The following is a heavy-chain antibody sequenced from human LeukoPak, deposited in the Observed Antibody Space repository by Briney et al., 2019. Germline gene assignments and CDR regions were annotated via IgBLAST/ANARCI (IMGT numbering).Heavy chain of an antibody. J-gene: IGHJ6*02. CDR3: ASNYYDSSGYYYYYGMDV. CDR2: ISAYNGNT. CDR1: GYTFTSYG. D-gene: IGHD3-22*01. V-gene: IGHV1-18*01. Sequence: GASVKVSCKASGYTFTSYGISWVRQAPGQGLEWVGWISAYNGNTNYAQKLQGRVTMTTDTSTTTAYMELRSLRSDDTAVYYCASNYYDSSGYYYYYGMDVWGQGTTVTVSS.